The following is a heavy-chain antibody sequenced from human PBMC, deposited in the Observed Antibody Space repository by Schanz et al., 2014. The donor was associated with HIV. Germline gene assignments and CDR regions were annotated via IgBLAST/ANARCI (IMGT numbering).Heavy chain of an antibody. J-gene: IGHJ4*02. CDR2: ISHNGNND. Sequence: VQLVESGGGLVQPGGSLRLSCAASGFTFSNYAMSWVRQLPGKGLEWVAVISHNGNNDYYAESVKGRFTISRDNSKNTLDLQMNNLKPEDTAVYYCAKAGLFFGQLWLGFFDYWGQGAQVTVSS. V-gene: IGHV3-30*18. CDR1: GFTFSNYA. CDR3: AKAGLFFGQLWLGFFDY. D-gene: IGHD3-10*01.